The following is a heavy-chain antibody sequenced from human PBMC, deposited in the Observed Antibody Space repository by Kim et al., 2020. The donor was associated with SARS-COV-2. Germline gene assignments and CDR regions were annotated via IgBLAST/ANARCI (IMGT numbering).Heavy chain of an antibody. V-gene: IGHV1-3*01. D-gene: IGHD3-10*01. Sequence: SQKFQGRVTITRDTSASTAYMELSSLRSEDTAVYYCAGGRVRGVIPLDVWGQGTTVTVSS. CDR3: AGGRVRGVIPLDV. J-gene: IGHJ6*02.